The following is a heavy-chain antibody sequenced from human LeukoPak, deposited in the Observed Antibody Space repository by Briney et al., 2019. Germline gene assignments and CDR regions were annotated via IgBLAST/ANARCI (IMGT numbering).Heavy chain of an antibody. CDR3: AKSISHSPIIAAAGTDAFDI. D-gene: IGHD6-13*01. J-gene: IGHJ3*02. CDR2: IWNDGSNK. CDR1: GFTFSWNG. Sequence: GGSLRLSCAADGFTFSWNGMEWVRQAGGKGREWVAVIWNDGSNKYYADCVKGRFTISRDNSKNTLYLLMSSLTAEDTAVYYCAKSISHSPIIAAAGTDAFDIWGQGTMVTVSS. V-gene: IGHV3-30*02.